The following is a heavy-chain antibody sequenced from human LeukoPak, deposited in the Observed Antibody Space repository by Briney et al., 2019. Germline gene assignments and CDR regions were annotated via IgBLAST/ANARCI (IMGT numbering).Heavy chain of an antibody. CDR2: IYYSGST. V-gene: IGHV4-39*01. Sequence: SETLSLTCTVSGGSISSSSYYWGWIRQPPGKGREWIGSIYYSGSTYYNPSLKSRVTISVDTSKNQFSLKLSSVTAADTAVYYCARLKRISGSYSGGYYFDYWGQGTLVTVSS. D-gene: IGHD1-26*01. J-gene: IGHJ4*02. CDR3: ARLKRISGSYSGGYYFDY. CDR1: GGSISSSSYY.